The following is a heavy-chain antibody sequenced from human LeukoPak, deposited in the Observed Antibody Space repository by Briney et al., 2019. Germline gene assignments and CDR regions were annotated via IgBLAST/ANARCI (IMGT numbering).Heavy chain of an antibody. D-gene: IGHD4-17*01. Sequence: PGRSLRLSCAASGFTFSSYGMHWVRQAPGKGLEWVAVISYDGSNKYYADSAKGRFTISRDNSKNTLYLQMNSLRAEDTAVYYCAKDNGDYGYFDYWGQGTLVTVSS. J-gene: IGHJ4*02. CDR3: AKDNGDYGYFDY. V-gene: IGHV3-30*18. CDR2: ISYDGSNK. CDR1: GFTFSSYG.